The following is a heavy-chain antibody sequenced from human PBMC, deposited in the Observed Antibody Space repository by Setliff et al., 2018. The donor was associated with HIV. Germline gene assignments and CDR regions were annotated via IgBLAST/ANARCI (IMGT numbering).Heavy chain of an antibody. V-gene: IGHV4-34*01. CDR3: VRVNSGWFRGYYHYYHMDV. CDR2: INQSGYT. CDR1: GGSFSDYY. J-gene: IGHJ6*03. D-gene: IGHD6-19*01. Sequence: PSETLSLTCAVYGGSFSDYYWGWIRQPHGKGLEWIGEINQSGYTKYTPSLKSRVTISLDTSNKQLSLKLTSVTAADTAVYYCVRVNSGWFRGYYHYYHMDVWGKGTTVTVSS.